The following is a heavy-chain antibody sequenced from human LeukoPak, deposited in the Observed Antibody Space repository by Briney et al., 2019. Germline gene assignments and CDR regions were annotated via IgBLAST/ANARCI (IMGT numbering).Heavy chain of an antibody. D-gene: IGHD3-22*01. J-gene: IGHJ4*02. CDR3: AKDPTHYRVWDYYETIGLSY. CDR2: ISRSGSTI. V-gene: IGHV3-48*03. CDR1: GFTLSSSE. Sequence: PGGSLRLSCAASGFTLSSSEMNWVRQAPGKGLEWVSYISRSGSTIFYADSVKDRFTISRDNAKNSVSLQMNSLRAEDTAVYYCAKDPTHYRVWDYYETIGLSYWGQGTLVTVSS.